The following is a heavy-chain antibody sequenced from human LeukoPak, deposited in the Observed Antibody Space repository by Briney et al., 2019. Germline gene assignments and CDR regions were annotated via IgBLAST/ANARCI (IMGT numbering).Heavy chain of an antibody. CDR2: IYYSGST. CDR3: ARSAHFGWPTSTFDY. J-gene: IGHJ4*02. CDR1: GGSISSGDYY. V-gene: IGHV4-30-4*01. Sequence: PSETLSLTCTVSGGSISSGDYYWSWIRQPPGKGLEWIGYIYYSGSTYYHPSLKSRVTISVDTSKNQFSLKLSSVTAADTAVYYCARSAHFGWPTSTFDYWGQGTLVTVSS. D-gene: IGHD3-9*01.